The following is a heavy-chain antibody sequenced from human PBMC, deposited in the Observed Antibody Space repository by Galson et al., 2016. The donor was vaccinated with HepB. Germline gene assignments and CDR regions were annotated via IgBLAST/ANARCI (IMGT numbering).Heavy chain of an antibody. D-gene: IGHD5-24*01. V-gene: IGHV3-23*01. CDR2: ISGSGGGT. Sequence: SLRLSCAGSGFNYRSYALSWVRQAPGKGLQWVSSISGSGGGTYYADSVKGRFTISRDNSKNTLYVQMNNLRAEDTAVYSCAKESMALGAPYQTTNCWGQGTLVTVSS. CDR1: GFNYRSYA. J-gene: IGHJ4*02. CDR3: AKESMALGAPYQTTNC.